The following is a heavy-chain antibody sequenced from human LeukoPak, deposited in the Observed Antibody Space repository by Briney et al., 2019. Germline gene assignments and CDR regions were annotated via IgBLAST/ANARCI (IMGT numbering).Heavy chain of an antibody. D-gene: IGHD6-19*01. V-gene: IGHV1-24*01. CDR1: GYTLTELS. Sequence: GASVMVSCKVSGYTLTELSMHWVRQAPGKGLEWMGGFDPEDGETIYAQKFQGRVTMTEDTSTDTAYMELSSLRSEDTAVYYCATGRLAVAPKKLDYWGQGTLVTVSS. CDR3: ATGRLAVAPKKLDY. J-gene: IGHJ4*02. CDR2: FDPEDGET.